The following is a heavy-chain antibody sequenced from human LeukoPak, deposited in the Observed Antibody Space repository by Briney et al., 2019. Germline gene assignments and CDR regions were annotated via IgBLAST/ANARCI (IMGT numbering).Heavy chain of an antibody. Sequence: PSETLSLTCAVYGGSFSGYYWSWIRQPPGKGLEWIGEINHSESTNYNPSLKSRVTISVDTSKNQFSLKLSSVTAADTAVYYCARERYSSSSRGFDPWGQGTLVTVSS. V-gene: IGHV4-34*01. J-gene: IGHJ5*02. CDR2: INHSEST. CDR1: GGSFSGYY. D-gene: IGHD6-6*01. CDR3: ARERYSSSSRGFDP.